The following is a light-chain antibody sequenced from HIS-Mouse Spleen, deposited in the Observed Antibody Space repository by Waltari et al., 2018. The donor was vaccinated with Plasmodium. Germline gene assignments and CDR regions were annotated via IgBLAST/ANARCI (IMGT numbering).Light chain of an antibody. V-gene: IGKV3-15*01. CDR2: GAS. CDR1: QSVSSN. J-gene: IGKJ2*01. CDR3: QEDNNWAPYP. Sequence: EIVMTQSPATLSVSPGERATLSCRASQSVSSNLAWYQQKPGQAPRLLIYGASTRATGIPGRVSGSGSGTEFTLNISSMESEGFAVYYCQEDNNWAPYPFGQGTKLEIK.